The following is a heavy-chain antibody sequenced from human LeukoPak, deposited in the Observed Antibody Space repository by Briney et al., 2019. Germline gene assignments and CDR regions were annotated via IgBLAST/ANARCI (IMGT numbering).Heavy chain of an antibody. Sequence: GGSLRLSCAASGFTFSNYAMHWVRQAPGKGLEWVAVISYDGSNKYYADSVKGRFTISRDNSKNTLYLQMNSLRAEDTALYYCAKAYYSSSGYGMDVWGQGTTVTVSS. CDR2: ISYDGSNK. CDR3: AKAYYSSSGYGMDV. CDR1: GFTFSNYA. J-gene: IGHJ6*02. D-gene: IGHD6-6*01. V-gene: IGHV3-30*04.